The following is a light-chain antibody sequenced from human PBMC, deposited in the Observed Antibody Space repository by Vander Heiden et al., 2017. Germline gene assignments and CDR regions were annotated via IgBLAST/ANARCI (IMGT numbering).Light chain of an antibody. J-gene: IGLJ1*01. CDR1: SSNIGSNS. Sequence: QSVLTQPPSASGTPGQRVIISFSGSSSNIGSNSVHWYQHLPGTAPKLLIYSNNQRPSGVPDRFSGSKSGTSASLAISGLQSEDEADYYCAAWADSLNGRGVLGTATKLTVI. CDR2: SNN. V-gene: IGLV1-44*01. CDR3: AAWADSLNGRGV.